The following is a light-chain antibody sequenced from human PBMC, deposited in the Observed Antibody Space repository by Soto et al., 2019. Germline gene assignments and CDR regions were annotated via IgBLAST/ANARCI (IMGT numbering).Light chain of an antibody. V-gene: IGKV3-20*01. CDR3: QQHGDSPIT. J-gene: IGKJ5*01. Sequence: ETVLTQSPGTLSLSPGERATLSCRASLCVSRNNLVWYQQRPGQPPRLLIYGASSRATGIPDRFSGSESRTDFSLTISRLEPEDFAVYYCQQHGDSPITFGQGTRLEIK. CDR2: GAS. CDR1: LCVSRNN.